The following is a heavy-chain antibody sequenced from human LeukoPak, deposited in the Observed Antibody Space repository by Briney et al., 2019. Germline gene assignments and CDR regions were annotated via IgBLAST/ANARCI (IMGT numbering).Heavy chain of an antibody. Sequence: SETLSLTCAVYGGSFSGYYWSWIRQPPGKGLEWIGYIHYSGSTNYNPSLKSRVTISIDTSKNQISLKLSSVTAADTAVYYCARHGFTAVAGGWFDPWGQGTLVFVSS. J-gene: IGHJ5*02. CDR1: GGSFSGYY. D-gene: IGHD6-19*01. CDR2: IHYSGST. CDR3: ARHGFTAVAGGWFDP. V-gene: IGHV4-59*08.